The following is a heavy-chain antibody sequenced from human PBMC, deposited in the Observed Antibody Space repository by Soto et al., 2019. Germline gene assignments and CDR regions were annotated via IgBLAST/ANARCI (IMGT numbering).Heavy chain of an antibody. V-gene: IGHV3-23*01. J-gene: IGHJ6*02. D-gene: IGHD3-10*01. CDR2: ISGSDGTT. CDR3: AKVIGGSESYWGGSHYYYALDV. Sequence: VQLLESGGGLTQPGGSLRLSCAASGFIFSDYAMYWVRQAPGKGLEWVSVISGSDGTTYYADSVRGRFTMSRDTSRNTIYLQMMSLRAEDTAVYYCAKVIGGSESYWGGSHYYYALDVWGQGTTVTVSS. CDR1: GFIFSDYA.